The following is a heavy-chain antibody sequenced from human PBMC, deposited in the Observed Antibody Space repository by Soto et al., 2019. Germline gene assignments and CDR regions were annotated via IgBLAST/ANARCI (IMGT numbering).Heavy chain of an antibody. CDR3: AEGGGGGGRDYYGMDV. V-gene: IGHV1-69*13. Sequence: SVKVSCKASGGTFSSYAISWVRQAPGQGLEWMGGIIPIFGTANYAQKFQGRVTITADESTSTAYMELSSLRSEDTAVYYCAEGGGGGGRDYYGMDVWGQGTTVTVSS. CDR1: GGTFSSYA. D-gene: IGHD3-16*01. CDR2: IIPIFGTA. J-gene: IGHJ6*02.